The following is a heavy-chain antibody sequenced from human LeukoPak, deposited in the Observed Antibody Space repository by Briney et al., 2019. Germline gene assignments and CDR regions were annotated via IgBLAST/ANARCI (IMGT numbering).Heavy chain of an antibody. Sequence: SETLSLTCTVSGGSISSRSYYWGWIRQPPGKGLEWIGEINHSGSTNYNPSLKSRVTISVDTSKNQFSLKLSSVTAADTAVYYCAREFGEDYYDSSGYFYYWYFDLWGRGTLVTVSS. V-gene: IGHV4-39*07. D-gene: IGHD3-22*01. CDR1: GGSISSRSYY. CDR3: AREFGEDYYDSSGYFYYWYFDL. CDR2: INHSGST. J-gene: IGHJ2*01.